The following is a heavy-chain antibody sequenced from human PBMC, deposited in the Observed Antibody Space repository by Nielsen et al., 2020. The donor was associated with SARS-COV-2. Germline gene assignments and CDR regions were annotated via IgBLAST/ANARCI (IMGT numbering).Heavy chain of an antibody. D-gene: IGHD3-3*01. CDR2: IYPGDSDT. J-gene: IGHJ4*02. CDR1: GYSFTSYW. Sequence: GESLKISCKGSGYSFTSYWIGWVRQMPGKGLEWMGIIYPGDSDTRYSPSSQGQVTISADKSISTAYLQWSSLKASDTAMYYCARTAFWSGYHPGIDYWGQGTLVTVSS. V-gene: IGHV5-51*01. CDR3: ARTAFWSGYHPGIDY.